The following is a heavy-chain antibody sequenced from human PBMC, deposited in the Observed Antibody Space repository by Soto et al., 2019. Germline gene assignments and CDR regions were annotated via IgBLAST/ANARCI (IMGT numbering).Heavy chain of an antibody. V-gene: IGHV3-23*01. CDR2: IGGSGVTT. D-gene: IGHD2-15*01. CDR1: GFTFSYSA. Sequence: HPGGSLRLSCAASGFTFSYSAMSWVRQAPGKGLGWVSAIGGSGVTTFYADSVKGRFTISRDNSKNTLYLQMNSLRAEDTAVYYCAKDSILDTAFADAFDIWGQGTLVTVSS. CDR3: AKDSILDTAFADAFDI. J-gene: IGHJ3*02.